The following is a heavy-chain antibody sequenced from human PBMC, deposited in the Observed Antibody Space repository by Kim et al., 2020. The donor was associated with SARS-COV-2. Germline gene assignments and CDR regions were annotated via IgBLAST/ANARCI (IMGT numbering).Heavy chain of an antibody. J-gene: IGHJ6*01. D-gene: IGHD6-19*01. CDR2: ISYDGSNK. CDR1: GFTFSSYG. V-gene: IGHV3-30*18. Sequence: GGSLRLSCAASGFTFSSYGMHWVRQAPGKGLEWVAVISYDGSNKYYADSVKGRFTISRDNSKNTLYLQMNSLRAEDTAVYYCAKETYPXXXSGXXXYXYGXXXWGXG. CDR3: AKETYPXXXSGXXXYXYGXXX.